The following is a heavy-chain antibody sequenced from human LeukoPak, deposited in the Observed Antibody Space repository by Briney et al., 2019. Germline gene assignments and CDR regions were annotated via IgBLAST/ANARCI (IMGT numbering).Heavy chain of an antibody. CDR1: GGTFSSYA. CDR2: IIPIFGTA. D-gene: IGHD6-6*01. Sequence: SVKVSCRASGGTFSSYAISWVRQAPGQGLEWMGGIIPIFGTANYAQKFQGRVTITTDESTSTAYMELSSLRSEDTAVYYCAVRGEQLGIFDYWGQGTLVTVSS. J-gene: IGHJ4*02. V-gene: IGHV1-69*05. CDR3: AVRGEQLGIFDY.